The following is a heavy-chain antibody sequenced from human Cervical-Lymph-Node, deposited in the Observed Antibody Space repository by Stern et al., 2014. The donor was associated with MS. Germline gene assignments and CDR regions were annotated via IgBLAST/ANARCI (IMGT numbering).Heavy chain of an antibody. CDR1: GYTFTSYW. CDR2: IFPGGSDI. Sequence: EVQLVESGPEVKRPGESLKISCQASGYTFTSYWIGWVRQMPGKGLEWIAIIFPGGSDIRYSPSFHGQVPISADKSIRTAYLQWNNLKASDTAIYYCARQRYFDYWGQGTLVTVSS. CDR3: ARQRYFDY. V-gene: IGHV5-51*01. J-gene: IGHJ4*02.